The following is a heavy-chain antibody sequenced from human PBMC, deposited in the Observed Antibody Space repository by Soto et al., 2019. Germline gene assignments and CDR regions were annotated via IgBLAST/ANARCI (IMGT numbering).Heavy chain of an antibody. D-gene: IGHD3-9*01. CDR1: GFTFSSYS. J-gene: IGHJ4*02. Sequence: PGGSLRLSCAASGFTFSSYSMNWVRQAPGKGLEWVSSISSSSTYIYYADSVKGRFTISRDNAKNSLYLQMNSLRAEDTAVYYCARVDYDILTGNDYWGQGTLVTVSS. CDR2: ISSSSTYI. CDR3: ARVDYDILTGNDY. V-gene: IGHV3-21*01.